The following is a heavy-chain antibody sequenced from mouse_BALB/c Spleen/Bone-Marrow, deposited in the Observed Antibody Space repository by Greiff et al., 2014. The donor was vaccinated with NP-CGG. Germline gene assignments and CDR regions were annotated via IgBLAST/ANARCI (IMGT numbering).Heavy chain of an antibody. Sequence: DLVKPGTSVKLSCKASGYTFTSYWINWIKQRPGQGLEWIGRIAPGSGSTYYNEMFKGKATLTVDTSSSTAYIQPSSLSSEDSAVYFCARESYYYENYAMDYWGQGTSVTVSS. D-gene: IGHD1-1*01. CDR3: ARESYYYENYAMDY. CDR2: IAPGSGST. J-gene: IGHJ4*01. V-gene: IGHV1S41*01. CDR1: GYTFTSYW.